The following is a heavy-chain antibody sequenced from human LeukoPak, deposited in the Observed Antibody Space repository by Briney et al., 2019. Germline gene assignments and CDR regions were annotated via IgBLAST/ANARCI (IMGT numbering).Heavy chain of an antibody. V-gene: IGHV3-7*01. J-gene: IGHJ4*02. D-gene: IGHD3-22*01. Sequence: GGSLRLSCAASGFTFSSYWMSWVRQAPGKGLEWVANIKQDGSEKYYVDSVKGRFTISRDNSKNTLYLQMNSLRVEDSAVYYCAKVLSKGGGYYLTDFWGQGTLVTVSS. CDR3: AKVLSKGGGYYLTDF. CDR1: GFTFSSYW. CDR2: IKQDGSEK.